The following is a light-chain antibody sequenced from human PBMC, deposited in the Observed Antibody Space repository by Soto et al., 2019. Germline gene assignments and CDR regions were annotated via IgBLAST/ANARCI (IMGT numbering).Light chain of an antibody. CDR3: QQYGSSRGVT. CDR1: QSVSSSY. V-gene: IGKV3-20*01. Sequence: IVLTQSPGTLSLSPGERATLSCRASQSVSSSYLAWYQQKPGQAPRLLIYGASSRATGIPDRFSGSGSGTDFTLTISRLEPEDFAVYYCQQYGSSRGVTFGQGTRLEI. CDR2: GAS. J-gene: IGKJ5*01.